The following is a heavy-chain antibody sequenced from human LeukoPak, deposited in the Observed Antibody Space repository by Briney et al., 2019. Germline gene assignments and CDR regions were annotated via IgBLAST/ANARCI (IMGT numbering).Heavy chain of an antibody. D-gene: IGHD5-24*01. CDR1: GGSISSSRYC. CDR3: ARVREMSSTYDAFDV. Sequence: SETLSLTCTVSGGSISSSRYCWGWIRQPPGKGLEWIGTIYYNGDTYYTPYLNSRVTISVDTSKNQFSLKPSAVTAADTAVYYCARVREMSSTYDAFDVWGQGTMVIVSS. V-gene: IGHV4-39*01. CDR2: IYYNGDT. J-gene: IGHJ3*01.